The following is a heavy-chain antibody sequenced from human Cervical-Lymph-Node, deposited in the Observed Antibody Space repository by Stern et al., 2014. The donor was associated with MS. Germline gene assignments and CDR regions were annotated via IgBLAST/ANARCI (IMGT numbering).Heavy chain of an antibody. D-gene: IGHD5-18*01. CDR2: ISWNSGSI. J-gene: IGHJ4*02. CDR3: AMLRGYSYGRLYYFDY. Sequence: EVQLVESGGGLVQPGRSLRLSCAASGFTFDDYAMHWVRQAPGKGLEWVSGISWNSGSIGYADSVKGRFTISRDNAKNSLYLQMNSLRAEDTALYYCAMLRGYSYGRLYYFDYWGQGTLVTVSS. CDR1: GFTFDDYA. V-gene: IGHV3-9*01.